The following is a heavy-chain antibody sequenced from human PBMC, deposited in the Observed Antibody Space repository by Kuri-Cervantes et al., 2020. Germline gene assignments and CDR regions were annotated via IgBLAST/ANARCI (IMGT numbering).Heavy chain of an antibody. CDR1: GYSISSGYY. V-gene: IGHV4-38-2*02. D-gene: IGHD5-18*01. J-gene: IGHJ3*02. Sequence: SETLSLTCVVSGYSISSGYYWGWIRQPPGKGLEWIGTIYHSGNTYYNPSLRSRVTISVDTSKNQFSLKLSSVTAADTAVYYCARDLTAYSYGYGRAFDIWGQGTMVTVSS. CDR3: ARDLTAYSYGYGRAFDI. CDR2: IYHSGNT.